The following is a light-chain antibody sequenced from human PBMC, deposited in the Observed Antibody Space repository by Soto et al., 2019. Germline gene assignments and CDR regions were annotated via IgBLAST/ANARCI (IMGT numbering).Light chain of an antibody. CDR2: DAS. Sequence: EIVLTQSPDTLSLSPGERATLSCRASQSVRSSLAWYQQKPGQAPRLLIYDASNRATGIPARFSGSGSGTDFTLTISSLEPEDFALYYCQQRSNWPPEVTFGPGTKVHIK. J-gene: IGKJ3*01. CDR3: QQRSNWPPEVT. CDR1: QSVRSS. V-gene: IGKV3-11*01.